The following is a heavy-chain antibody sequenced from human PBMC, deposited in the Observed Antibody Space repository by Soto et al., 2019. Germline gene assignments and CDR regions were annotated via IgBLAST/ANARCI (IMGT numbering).Heavy chain of an antibody. CDR2: ISYTGST. J-gene: IGHJ6*02. CDR1: GGSISSYY. D-gene: IGHD3-10*01. V-gene: IGHV4-59*01. CDR3: ARDRTYFYGGTDYFGMDV. Sequence: QVQLQESGPGLVKPSDTLSLTCTVSGGSISSYYWSWIRQPPGKGLEWLGYISYTGSTNYNPSLKSRVNISADTSKNQFSLKLRSVTAADTAVYYCARDRTYFYGGTDYFGMDVWGRGTTVTVSS.